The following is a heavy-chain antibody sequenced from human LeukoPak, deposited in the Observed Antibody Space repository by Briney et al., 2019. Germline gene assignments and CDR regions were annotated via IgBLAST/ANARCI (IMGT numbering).Heavy chain of an antibody. V-gene: IGHV3-43*02. CDR1: GFTFSSYA. J-gene: IGHJ4*02. Sequence: GGSLRLSCAASGFTFSSYAMSWVRQAPGKGLEWVSLISGDGGRTYYADSVKGRFTISRDNNKNSLYLHMNSLTTEDTGLYYCAKDGKMATISWTNFDFWGQGTLVTVSS. D-gene: IGHD5-24*01. CDR3: AKDGKMATISWTNFDF. CDR2: ISGDGGRT.